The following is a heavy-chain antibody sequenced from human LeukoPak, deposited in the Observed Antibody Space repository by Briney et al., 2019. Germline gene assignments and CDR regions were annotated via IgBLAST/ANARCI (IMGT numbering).Heavy chain of an antibody. V-gene: IGHV3-21*01. J-gene: IGHJ4*02. Sequence: AGSLTLSCAASGFTFSSCSNNWVREPPPQGQEWVSSISSSSSYIYCADSVKGRFTISRANDKNSLYLQMNSLRAEDTAVYYCARSAPTAIRSFDYWGQGTLVTVSS. CDR1: GFTFSSCS. D-gene: IGHD5-18*01. CDR3: ARSAPTAIRSFDY. CDR2: ISSSSSYI.